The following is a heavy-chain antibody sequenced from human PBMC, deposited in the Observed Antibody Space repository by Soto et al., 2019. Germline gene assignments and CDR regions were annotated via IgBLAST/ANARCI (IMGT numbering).Heavy chain of an antibody. V-gene: IGHV4-30-2*01. J-gene: IGHJ4*02. CDR3: AKVAVQYFDWLSGGIDS. CDR2: IYHSGST. Sequence: SETLSLTCAVSGGSISSGGYSWSWIRQPPGKGLEWIGYIYHSGSTYYNPSLKSRVTISVDRSKNQFSLKLSSVTAADSAIYYCAKVAVQYFDWLSGGIDSWGQGTLVTVSS. D-gene: IGHD3-9*01. CDR1: GGSISSGGYS.